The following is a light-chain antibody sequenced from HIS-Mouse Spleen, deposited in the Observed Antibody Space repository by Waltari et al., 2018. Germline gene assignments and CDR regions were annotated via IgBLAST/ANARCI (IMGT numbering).Light chain of an antibody. CDR3: SSYTSSSTNWV. CDR2: DVS. Sequence: QSALTQPASVSGSPGQSITIPCTGTSSDVGGYNYFSWYQQPPGKAPKLMIYDVSNRPSGVSNRFAGSKSGNTASLTISGLQAEDEADYYCSSYTSSSTNWVFGGGTKLTVL. CDR1: SSDVGGYNY. V-gene: IGLV2-14*03. J-gene: IGLJ3*02.